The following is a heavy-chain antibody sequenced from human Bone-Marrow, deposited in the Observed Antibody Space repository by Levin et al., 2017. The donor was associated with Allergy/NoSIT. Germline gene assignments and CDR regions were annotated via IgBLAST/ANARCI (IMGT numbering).Heavy chain of an antibody. CDR1: GGSISSSGYY. Sequence: SETLSLSCSVSGGSISSSGYYWAWIRQSPGKGLEWIGSVYSSGRSYYNPSFSSRVTISVDTSKNQFSLTVTSVTAADTAVYYCARGKTAIVVSDAFEMWGQGTRVTVSP. J-gene: IGHJ3*02. CDR2: VYSSGRS. CDR3: ARGKTAIVVSDAFEM. V-gene: IGHV4-39*01. D-gene: IGHD1-26*01.